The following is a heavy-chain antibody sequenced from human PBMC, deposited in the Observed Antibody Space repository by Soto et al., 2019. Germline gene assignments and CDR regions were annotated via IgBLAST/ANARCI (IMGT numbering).Heavy chain of an antibody. J-gene: IGHJ5*02. CDR3: ARGRYGSGSQHTHNWFDP. D-gene: IGHD3-10*01. V-gene: IGHV4-34*01. CDR1: GGSFSGYF. CDR2: ISHSGST. Sequence: PSETLSLTCAVYGGSFSGYFWNWIRQPPGKGLEWIGEISHSGSTNYNPSLKSRVTISVDTSKNHFSLKLSSVTAGDTAVYYCARGRYGSGSQHTHNWFDPWGQGTLVTVSS.